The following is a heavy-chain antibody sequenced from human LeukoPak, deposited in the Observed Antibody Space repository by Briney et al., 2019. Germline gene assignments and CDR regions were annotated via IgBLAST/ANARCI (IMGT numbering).Heavy chain of an antibody. V-gene: IGHV3-7*01. J-gene: IGHJ6*03. D-gene: IGHD6-6*01. CDR2: INQNGNEV. Sequence: GGSLRLSCAASGFTFSNYWMSWVRQAPGKGLEWVATINQNGNEVNYVDSVNGRFTISRDNARNSVFLQMSGLRAEDTAVYYCARAGYSSSPTYYYYYMDVWGKGTTVTVSS. CDR3: ARAGYSSSPTYYYYYMDV. CDR1: GFTFSNYW.